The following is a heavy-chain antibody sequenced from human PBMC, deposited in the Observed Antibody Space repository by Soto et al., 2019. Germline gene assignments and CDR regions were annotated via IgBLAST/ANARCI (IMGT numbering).Heavy chain of an antibody. J-gene: IGHJ5*02. Sequence: SETLSLTCTVSGGSISSYYWSWIRQPPGKXLEWIGYIYYSGSTNYNPSLKSRVTISVDTSKNQFSLKLSSVTAADTAVYYCARGAGYYDILTGNRGFDPWGQGTLVTVSS. CDR1: GGSISSYY. V-gene: IGHV4-59*01. D-gene: IGHD3-9*01. CDR3: ARGAGYYDILTGNRGFDP. CDR2: IYYSGST.